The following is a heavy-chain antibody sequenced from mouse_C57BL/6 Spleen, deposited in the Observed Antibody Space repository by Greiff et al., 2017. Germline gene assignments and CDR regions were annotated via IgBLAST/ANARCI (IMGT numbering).Heavy chain of an antibody. CDR1: GYTFTSYG. J-gene: IGHJ1*03. D-gene: IGHD1-1*01. CDR2: IYIGNGYT. CDR3: ARGGSLREGYFDG. Sequence: VQLQQSGAELVRPGSSVKMSCTTSGYTFTSYGINWVKQRPGQGLEWIGTIYIGNGYTEYNDKVKGKATLTSETSASTAYMQLSSLTSEDSAIYVGARGGSLREGYFDGWGTGTTVTVAS. V-gene: IGHV1-58*01.